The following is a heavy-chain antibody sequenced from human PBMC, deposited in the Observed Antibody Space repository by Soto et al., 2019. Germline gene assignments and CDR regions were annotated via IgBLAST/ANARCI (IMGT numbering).Heavy chain of an antibody. J-gene: IGHJ4*02. CDR2: ISYDGSNK. V-gene: IGHV3-30*18. D-gene: IGHD6-13*01. CDR1: GFTFSSYG. CDR3: AKRSSSSWTEDYYFDY. Sequence: PGGSLRLSCAASGFTFSSYGMHWVRQAPGKGLEWVAVISYDGSNKYYADSVKGRFTISRDNSKNTLYLQMNSLRAEDTAVYYCAKRSSSSWTEDYYFDYWGQGTLVTVS.